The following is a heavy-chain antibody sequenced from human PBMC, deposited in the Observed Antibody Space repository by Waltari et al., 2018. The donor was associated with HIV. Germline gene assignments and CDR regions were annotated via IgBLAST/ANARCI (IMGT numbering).Heavy chain of an antibody. D-gene: IGHD1-1*01. V-gene: IGHV3-30*03. CDR2: ISFDGSNQ. J-gene: IGHJ4*02. Sequence: QVQLVESGGGVVQPGRSLRTSCAASGFTFSNYGMHWVRQAPGKGLEWGAVISFDGSNQYYADSVRGRFTISRDNSKKKVFLQMNSLRLDDSALYYCATGQQVWETWSQLDYWGQGTLVIVSS. CDR3: ATGQQVWETWSQLDY. CDR1: GFTFSNYG.